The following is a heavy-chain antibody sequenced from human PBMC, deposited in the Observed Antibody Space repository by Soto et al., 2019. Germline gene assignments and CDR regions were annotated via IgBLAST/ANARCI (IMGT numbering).Heavy chain of an antibody. V-gene: IGHV4-31*03. D-gene: IGHD3-3*01. J-gene: IGHJ6*02. CDR1: GGSISSGGYY. Sequence: QVQLQESGPGLVKPSQTLSLTCNVSGGSISSGGYYWSWIRQHPGKGLEWIGYIYYSGSTYYNPSLKRRVTIAVYTYKNQFALKLSSVTAADTAEYYCARDRGILDCGVVCAPYYYGMDVWGQGTTVTVSS. CDR2: IYYSGST. CDR3: ARDRGILDCGVVCAPYYYGMDV.